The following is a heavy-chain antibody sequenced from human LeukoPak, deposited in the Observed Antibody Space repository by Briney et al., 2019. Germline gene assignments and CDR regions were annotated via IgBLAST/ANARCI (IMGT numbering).Heavy chain of an antibody. D-gene: IGHD5-24*01. CDR2: IYYSGST. J-gene: IGHJ4*02. CDR3: ARSRDGYNSIFDY. CDR1: GGSISSSSYY. Sequence: NPSETLSLTCTVSGGSISSSSYYWGWLRQPPGKGLEWIGSIYYSGSTYYNPSLKSRVTISVDTSKNQFSLKLSSVTAADTAVYYCARSRDGYNSIFDYWGQGTLVTVSS. V-gene: IGHV4-39*01.